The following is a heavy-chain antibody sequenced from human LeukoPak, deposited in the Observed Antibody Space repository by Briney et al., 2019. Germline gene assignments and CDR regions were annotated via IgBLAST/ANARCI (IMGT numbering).Heavy chain of an antibody. J-gene: IGHJ6*04. V-gene: IGHV3-21*01. CDR3: AELGITMIGGV. CDR2: IRSSGTYI. CDR1: GFTFSSYS. D-gene: IGHD3-10*02. Sequence: GGSLRLSCAASGFTFSSYSMNWVRQAPGKGLEWVSYIRSSGTYIYHADSVKGRFTISRDNAKNSLYLQMNSLGAEDTAVYYCAELGITMIGGVWGKGTTVTISS.